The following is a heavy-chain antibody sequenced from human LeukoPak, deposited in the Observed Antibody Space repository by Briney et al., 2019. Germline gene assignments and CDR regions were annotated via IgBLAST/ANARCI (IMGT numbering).Heavy chain of an antibody. V-gene: IGHV3-23*01. J-gene: IGHJ3*02. CDR1: GFTFSDYY. Sequence: GGSLRLSCAASGFTFSDYYMSWVRQAPGKGLEWVSAISGSGGSTYYADSVKGRFTISRDNSKNTLYLQMNSLRAEDTAVYYCAITYGDYVLSGAFDIWGQGTMVTVSS. CDR3: AITYGDYVLSGAFDI. D-gene: IGHD4-17*01. CDR2: ISGSGGST.